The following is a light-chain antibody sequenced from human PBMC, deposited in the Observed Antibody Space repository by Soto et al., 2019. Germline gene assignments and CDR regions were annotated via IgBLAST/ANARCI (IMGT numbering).Light chain of an antibody. V-gene: IGLV1-40*01. CDR1: GSNIGGYS. Sequence: QSVLTQPPSASGTPGQRVTIFCSGSGSNIGGYSIYWFQQLSGTAPKLLIYGNSNRPSGVPDRFSGSKSGTSASLAITGLQAEDEADYYCQSYDNSLSGYVFGTGTKVTVL. CDR2: GNS. J-gene: IGLJ1*01. CDR3: QSYDNSLSGYV.